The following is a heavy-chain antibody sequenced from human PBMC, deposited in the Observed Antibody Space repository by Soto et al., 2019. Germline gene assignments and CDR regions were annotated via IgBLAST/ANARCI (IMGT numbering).Heavy chain of an antibody. CDR2: INPNSGGT. J-gene: IGHJ6*02. Sequence: ASVKVSCKASGYTFTGYYMHWVRQAPGQGLEWMGWINPNSGGTNYAQKFQGWVTMTRDTSISTAYMELSRLRSDDTAVYYCAREGGGLRLYYDFWSGYPYYGMDVWGQGTTVTVSS. CDR3: AREGGGLRLYYDFWSGYPYYGMDV. CDR1: GYTFTGYY. D-gene: IGHD3-3*01. V-gene: IGHV1-2*04.